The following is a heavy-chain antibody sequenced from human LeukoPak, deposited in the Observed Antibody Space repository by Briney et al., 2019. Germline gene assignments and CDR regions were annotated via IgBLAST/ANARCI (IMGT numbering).Heavy chain of an antibody. CDR3: GGSDYYGSGRPAGY. CDR1: GFTFSSYG. CDR2: ISGSGGST. V-gene: IGHV3-23*01. J-gene: IGHJ4*02. Sequence: PGGSLRLSCAASGFTFSSYGMSWVRQAPGKGLEWVSAISGSGGSTYYADSVKGRFTISRDNSKNTLYLQMNSLRAEDTAVYYCGGSDYYGSGRPAGYWGQGTLVTVSS. D-gene: IGHD3-10*01.